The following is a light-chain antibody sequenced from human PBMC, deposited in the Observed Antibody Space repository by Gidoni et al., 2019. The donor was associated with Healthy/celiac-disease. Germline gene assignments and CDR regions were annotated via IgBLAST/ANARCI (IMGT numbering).Light chain of an antibody. CDR1: QSVSSN. V-gene: IGKV3-15*01. CDR2: GAS. Sequence: ELVMTQSPATLSVSTGERATLSCRASQSVSSNLAWYQQKPGHAPRLLIYGASTRATGIPARFSGSGSGTEFTLTISSLQSEDFAVYYCQQYNNWPCTFGQGTKVEIK. J-gene: IGKJ1*01. CDR3: QQYNNWPCT.